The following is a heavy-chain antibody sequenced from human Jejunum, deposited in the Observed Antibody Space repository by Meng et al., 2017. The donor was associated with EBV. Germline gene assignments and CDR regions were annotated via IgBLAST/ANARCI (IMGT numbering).Heavy chain of an antibody. V-gene: IGHV1-69*06. D-gene: IGHD3-16*02. J-gene: IGHJ4*02. CDR2: VIPIFGTA. CDR3: ARSFGGVLADSFDY. CDR1: GGTFTNYA. Sequence: GAEVKKPGASVKVSCKASGGTFTNYAFSWVRQAPGQGLEWIGGVIPIFGTANYAQKFQGRVTLTADKSTSTAYMQLSSLRSEDTAVYYCARSFGGVLADSFDYWGQGTLVTVSS.